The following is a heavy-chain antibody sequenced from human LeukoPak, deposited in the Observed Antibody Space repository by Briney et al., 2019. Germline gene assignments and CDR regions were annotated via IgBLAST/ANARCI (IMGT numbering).Heavy chain of an antibody. D-gene: IGHD6-13*01. V-gene: IGHV4-34*01. CDR3: ARHVRNGDYSSSSAYYYYYYMDV. Sequence: SETLSLTCAVYGGSFSGYYWSWIRQPPGKGVEWIGEINHSGSTNYNPSLKSRVTISVDTSKNQFSLKLSSVTAADTAVYYCARHVRNGDYSSSSAYYYYYYMDVWGKGTTVTISS. CDR2: INHSGST. CDR1: GGSFSGYY. J-gene: IGHJ6*03.